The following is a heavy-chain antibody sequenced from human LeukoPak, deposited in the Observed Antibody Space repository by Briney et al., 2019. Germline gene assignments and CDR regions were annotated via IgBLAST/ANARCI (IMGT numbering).Heavy chain of an antibody. CDR1: GYSFTNFD. D-gene: IGHD6-19*01. Sequence: ASVRVSCKASGYSFTNFDINWVRQATGQGLEWMGWMNPNSGNKGYAQKFQGRVTMTMNTSITTAYMELSSLRSEDTAVYYCARGPQWRGDYYYMDVWGRGTTVTVSS. V-gene: IGHV1-8*01. CDR2: MNPNSGNK. CDR3: ARGPQWRGDYYYMDV. J-gene: IGHJ6*03.